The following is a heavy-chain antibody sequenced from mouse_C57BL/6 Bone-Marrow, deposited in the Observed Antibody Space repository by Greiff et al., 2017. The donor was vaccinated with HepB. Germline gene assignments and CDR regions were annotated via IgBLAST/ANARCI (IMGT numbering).Heavy chain of an antibody. CDR1: GYSITSGYY. Sequence: EVKLVESGPGLVKPSQSLSLTCSVTGYSITSGYYWNWIRQFPGNKLEWMGYISYDGSNNYNPSLKNRISITRDTSKNQFFLKLNSVTTEDTATYYCARRGDYYGSRGYFDVWGTGTTVTVSS. D-gene: IGHD1-1*01. CDR2: ISYDGSN. J-gene: IGHJ1*03. CDR3: ARRGDYYGSRGYFDV. V-gene: IGHV3-6*01.